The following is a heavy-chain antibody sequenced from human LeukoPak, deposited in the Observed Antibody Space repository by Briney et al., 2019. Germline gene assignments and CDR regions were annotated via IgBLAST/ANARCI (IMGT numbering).Heavy chain of an antibody. V-gene: IGHV4-61*01. Sequence: SETLSLTCTVSGGSVSSGSYYWSWIRQPPGKGLEWIGYIYYSGNTNYNPSLKSRVTISVDTSKNQFSLKLSSVTAADAAVYYCAREGLATMIRGVIPYWGQGTLVTVSS. CDR1: GGSVSSGSYY. J-gene: IGHJ4*02. D-gene: IGHD3-10*01. CDR2: IYYSGNT. CDR3: AREGLATMIRGVIPY.